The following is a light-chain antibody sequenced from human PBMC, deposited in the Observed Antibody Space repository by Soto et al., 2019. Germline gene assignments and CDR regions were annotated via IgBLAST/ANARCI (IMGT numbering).Light chain of an antibody. J-gene: IGLJ1*01. CDR2: DVT. Sequence: QSALTQPASVSGSPGQSITLLCTGTSSDFGIYNSVSWYQQHPGKAPKLMIHDVTNRPSGVSDRFSGSKSGNTASLTISGLQAEDEADYYSTSYSSSSSYVFGTGSMVTV. V-gene: IGLV2-14*01. CDR1: SSDFGIYNS. CDR3: TSYSSSSSYV.